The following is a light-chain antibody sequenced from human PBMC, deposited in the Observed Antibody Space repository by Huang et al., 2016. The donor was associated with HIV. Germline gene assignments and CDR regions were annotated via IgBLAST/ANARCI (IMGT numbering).Light chain of an antibody. J-gene: IGKJ2*01. CDR2: DAS. V-gene: IGKV3-11*01. CDR3: QQRSNS. CDR1: QSVSSY. Sequence: EIVLTQSPAPLSLSPGERATLSCRASQSVSSYLAWYQQKPGKATRLLIYDASNRATGIPARFSGSGSWTDFTLTISSLEPEDFEVYYCQQRSNSFGQGTKLEIK.